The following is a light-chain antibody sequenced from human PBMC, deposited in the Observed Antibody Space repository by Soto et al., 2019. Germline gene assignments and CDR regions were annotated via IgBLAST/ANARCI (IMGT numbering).Light chain of an antibody. CDR2: AAS. J-gene: IGKJ4*01. V-gene: IGKV1D-12*01. CDR1: QGISSW. Sequence: DLPMTQSPSSVSASVGDRVTITCRASQGISSWLGWYQQKPGKAPKHLIYAASSLQSGVPSRFSGSRSGTDFTLTISSLQPEDFATYYCQQANSFPFTFGGGTKVEIK. CDR3: QQANSFPFT.